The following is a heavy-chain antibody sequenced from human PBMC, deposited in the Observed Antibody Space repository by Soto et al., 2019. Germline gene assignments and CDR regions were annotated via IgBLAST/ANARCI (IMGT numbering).Heavy chain of an antibody. Sequence: PGGSLRLSCAAPGFTFSMSAMTWVRQAPGKGLEWVSTTGLNGRTTYYADSVKGRFTVSRDNSKNTLDLQMSSLRAEDTAVYYCATVHSTSRSFDYWGQGTLVTVSS. CDR1: GFTFSMSA. CDR3: ATVHSTSRSFDY. V-gene: IGHV3-23*01. D-gene: IGHD6-6*01. CDR2: TGLNGRTT. J-gene: IGHJ4*02.